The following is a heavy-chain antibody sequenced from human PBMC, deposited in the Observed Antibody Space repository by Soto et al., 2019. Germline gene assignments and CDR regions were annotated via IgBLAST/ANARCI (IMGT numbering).Heavy chain of an antibody. Sequence: QVQLVQSGAEVKKPGASVKVSCKASGYTFTSYGISWVRQAPGQGLEWMGWISAYNGNTKYAQKFQGRVTMTTDTPTRTAYMEVRSLRSDDTAVYYCARDAAAGLNDYWGQGTLVPVSS. CDR2: ISAYNGNT. J-gene: IGHJ4*02. V-gene: IGHV1-18*01. D-gene: IGHD6-13*01. CDR1: GYTFTSYG. CDR3: ARDAAAGLNDY.